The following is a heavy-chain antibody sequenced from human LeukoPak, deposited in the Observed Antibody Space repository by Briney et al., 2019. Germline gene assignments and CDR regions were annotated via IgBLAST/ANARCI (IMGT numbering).Heavy chain of an antibody. CDR2: ISGSGGST. V-gene: IGHV3-23*01. J-gene: IGHJ4*02. Sequence: GGYLRLSCAASGFTFSSYAMSWVRQAPGKGLEWVSGISGSGGSTYYADSVKGRFTISRDNSKNTLYLQMNSLRAEDTAVYYCAKDQRGPLFDYWGQGTLVTVSS. CDR3: AKDQRGPLFDY. D-gene: IGHD6-25*01. CDR1: GFTFSSYA.